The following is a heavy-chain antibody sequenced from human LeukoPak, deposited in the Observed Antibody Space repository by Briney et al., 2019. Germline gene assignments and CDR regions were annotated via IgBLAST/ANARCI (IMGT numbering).Heavy chain of an antibody. J-gene: IGHJ5*02. CDR2: IYSGGST. CDR1: GFTVSSNY. D-gene: IGHD3-3*01. CDR3: ARFRWSWFDP. V-gene: IGHV3-53*01. Sequence: GGSLRLSCAASGFTVSSNYMSWVRQAPRKGLEWVSVIYSGGSTYYSDYVKGRFTISRDNSKNTLYLQMNSLRAEDTAVYYCARFRWSWFDPWGQGTLVTVSS.